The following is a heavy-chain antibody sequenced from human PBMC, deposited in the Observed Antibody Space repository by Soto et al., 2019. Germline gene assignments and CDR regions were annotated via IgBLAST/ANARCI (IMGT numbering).Heavy chain of an antibody. CDR2: IYPGDSDT. J-gene: IGHJ3*02. V-gene: IGHV5-51*01. D-gene: IGHD6-19*01. CDR1: GYSFTSYW. CDR3: ARHGYGSGESAHAFDI. Sequence: PGESLKISCKGSGYSFTSYWIGWMRQMPGKGLEWMGIIYPGDSDTRYSPSFQGQVTISADKSISTAYLQWSSLKASDTDMYYCARHGYGSGESAHAFDIWGQGTMVTVSS.